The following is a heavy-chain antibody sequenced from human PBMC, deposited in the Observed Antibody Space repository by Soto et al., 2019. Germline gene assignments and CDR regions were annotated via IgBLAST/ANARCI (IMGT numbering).Heavy chain of an antibody. V-gene: IGHV4-61*01. J-gene: IGHJ5*02. CDR2: VYYTGAT. D-gene: IGHD2-15*01. CDR1: GFSIISGSYF. Sequence: SETLSLTCNVTGFSIISGSYFWSWIRQPPGKALEWLGYVYYTGATSYNPALGGRVTISLDTSKTQFSLKLTSVTAADTAVYFCARDNPSPFQYSPAGWFDPWGQGRMVTVSS. CDR3: ARDNPSPFQYSPAGWFDP.